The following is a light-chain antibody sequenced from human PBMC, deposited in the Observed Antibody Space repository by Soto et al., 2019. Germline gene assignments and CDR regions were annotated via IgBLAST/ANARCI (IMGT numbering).Light chain of an antibody. J-gene: IGKJ5*01. CDR3: QQLNSYPFT. CDR2: DAS. CDR1: QTIGSW. V-gene: IGKV1-5*01. Sequence: DIQMTQSPSTLSASVGDRVTITCRASQTIGSWLAWYQQKPGTAPKLLIYDASTLESGVPSRFSGSGSGTEFTLTISSLQPDDFATYYCQQLNSYPFTFGQGTRLEIK.